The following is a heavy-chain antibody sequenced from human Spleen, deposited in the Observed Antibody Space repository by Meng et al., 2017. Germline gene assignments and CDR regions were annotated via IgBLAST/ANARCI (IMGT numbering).Heavy chain of an antibody. V-gene: IGHV3-20*04. CDR1: GFTFSSYE. J-gene: IGHJ4*02. Sequence: GESLKISCAASGFTFSSYEMNWVRQAPGKGLEWVSGINWNGDSTGYAESVKGRFTISRDNAKNSLYLQMNSLRAEDTALYYCAREGGYYYGSGSLSSPYYLDYWGQGTLVTVSS. D-gene: IGHD3-10*01. CDR3: AREGGYYYGSGSLSSPYYLDY. CDR2: INWNGDST.